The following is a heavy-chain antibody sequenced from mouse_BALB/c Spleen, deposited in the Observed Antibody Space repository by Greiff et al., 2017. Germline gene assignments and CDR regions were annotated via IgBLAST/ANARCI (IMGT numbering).Heavy chain of an antibody. D-gene: IGHD1-1*01. CDR3: ARPYYGSSYYAMDY. J-gene: IGHJ4*01. Sequence: EVNVVESGGGLVQPGGSLRLSCATSGFTFTDYYMSWVRQPPGKALEWLGFIRNKADGYTTEYSASVKGRFTISRDNSQSILYLQMNTLRAEDSATYYCARPYYGSSYYAMDYWGQGTSVTVSS. CDR1: GFTFTDYY. V-gene: IGHV7-3*02. CDR2: IRNKADGYTT.